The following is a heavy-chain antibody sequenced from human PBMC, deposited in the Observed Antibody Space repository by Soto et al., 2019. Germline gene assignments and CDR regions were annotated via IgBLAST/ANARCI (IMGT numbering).Heavy chain of an antibody. CDR2: VHTRGTGEST. J-gene: IGHJ5*02. D-gene: IGHD6-19*01. Sequence: QVQLQESGPGLVKPSETLSLTCIVSGGSITGDYWSWIRQPAGKGLECIGRVHTRGTGESTNYNPSLKRRVTMSVETSKNQLSLKLTSVTAADTAVYYCARGHSSGWPTNWFDPLGQGTLGTFSS. V-gene: IGHV4-4*07. CDR1: GGSITGDY. CDR3: ARGHSSGWPTNWFDP.